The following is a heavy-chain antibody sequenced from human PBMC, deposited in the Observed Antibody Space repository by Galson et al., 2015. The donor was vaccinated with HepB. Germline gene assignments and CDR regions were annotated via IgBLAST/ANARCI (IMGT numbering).Heavy chain of an antibody. J-gene: IGHJ4*02. V-gene: IGHV3-49*03. CDR1: GFTFGDYA. CDR3: ARRGLLEWFDYHFDS. Sequence: LRLSCAGSGFTFGDYAMSWFRQAPGKGLEWVGLIRSKNYGGTAEYAASVKDRFVISRDDSNNIAYPQMNSLKIEDSAVYFCARRGLLEWFDYHFDSWGQGTLVTVPS. D-gene: IGHD3-3*01. CDR2: IRSKNYGGTA.